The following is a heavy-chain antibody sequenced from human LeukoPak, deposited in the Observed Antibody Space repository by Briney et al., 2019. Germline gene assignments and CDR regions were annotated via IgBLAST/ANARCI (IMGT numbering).Heavy chain of an antibody. CDR3: ARDLPFGSTVAGTAIPPGNAFDI. J-gene: IGHJ3*02. V-gene: IGHV1-69*04. CDR2: IIPILGIA. D-gene: IGHD6-19*01. CDR1: GYTFTSYG. Sequence: AASVKVSCKASGYTFTSYGISWVRQAPGQGLEWMGRIIPILGIANYAQKFQGRVTITADKSTSTAYMELSSLRSEDTAVYYCARDLPFGSTVAGTAIPPGNAFDIWGQGTMVTVSS.